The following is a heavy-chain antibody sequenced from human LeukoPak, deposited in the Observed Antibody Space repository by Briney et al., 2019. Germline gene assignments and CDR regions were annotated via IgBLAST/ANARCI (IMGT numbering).Heavy chain of an antibody. CDR2: IYYVGST. J-gene: IGHJ6*02. Sequence: SETLSLTCTVSGGSISSSSYYWDWIRQSPGKGLEWLGSIYYVGSTYYNPSLESRVTISVDTSKNQFSLKLSSVTAADTAVYYCARGRGNYYGMDVWGQGTTVTVSS. V-gene: IGHV4-39*07. CDR1: GGSISSSSYY. CDR3: ARGRGNYYGMDV.